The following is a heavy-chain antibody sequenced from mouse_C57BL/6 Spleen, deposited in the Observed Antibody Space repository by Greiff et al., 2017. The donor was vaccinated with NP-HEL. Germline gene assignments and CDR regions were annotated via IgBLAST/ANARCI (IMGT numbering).Heavy chain of an antibody. CDR3: ARDAAGYDGYPYWYFDV. V-gene: IGHV7-1*01. CDR1: GFTFSDFY. J-gene: IGHJ1*03. Sequence: EVKLVGSGGGLVQSGRSLRLSCATSGFTFSDFYMEWVRQAPGKGLEWIAASRNKANDYTTEYSASVKGRFIVSRDTSQSILYLQMNALRAEDTAIYYCARDAAGYDGYPYWYFDVWGTGTTVTVSS. CDR2: SRNKANDYTT. D-gene: IGHD2-3*01.